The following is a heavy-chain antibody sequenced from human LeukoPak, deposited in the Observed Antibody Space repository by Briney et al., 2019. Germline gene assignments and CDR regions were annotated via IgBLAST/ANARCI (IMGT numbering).Heavy chain of an antibody. J-gene: IGHJ4*02. Sequence: PGGSLRLYCAASGFTFNNAWMSWVRQAPGKGLEWVGRIKSKTNGGTTDYAAPVKGRITISRDGSINMLYLQMNSLKTEDTAVYYFTKDQIYWGQGNLVTVSS. CDR1: GFTFNNAW. CDR2: IKSKTNGGTT. V-gene: IGHV3-15*01. CDR3: TKDQIY.